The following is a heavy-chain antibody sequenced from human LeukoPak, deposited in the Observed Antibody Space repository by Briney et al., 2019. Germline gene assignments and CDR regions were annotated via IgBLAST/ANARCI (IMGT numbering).Heavy chain of an antibody. D-gene: IGHD3-22*01. Sequence: GGSLRLSCAASGFTFDDYAMHWVRQAPRKGLEWVSGISWNSGSIGYADSVKGRFTISRDNAKNSLYLQMNSLRAEDTALYYCAKDMRRITMIVVARGPFDYWGQGTLVTVSS. CDR2: ISWNSGSI. V-gene: IGHV3-9*01. CDR1: GFTFDDYA. CDR3: AKDMRRITMIVVARGPFDY. J-gene: IGHJ4*02.